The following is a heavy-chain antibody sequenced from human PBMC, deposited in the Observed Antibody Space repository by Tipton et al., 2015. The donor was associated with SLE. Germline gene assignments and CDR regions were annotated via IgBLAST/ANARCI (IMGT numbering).Heavy chain of an antibody. V-gene: IGHV4-34*01. CDR2: INPSGRT. J-gene: IGHJ6*03. Sequence: TLSLTCAVYGGSFSGYYWSWIRQPPGKGLEWIGEINPSGRTNYNPSLKSRVTISIDTSKNQFSLKLTSVTAADTAFYYCARDHRDSGGYYYYYMDVWGKGTTVTVSS. D-gene: IGHD4-23*01. CDR1: GGSFSGYY. CDR3: ARDHRDSGGYYYYYMDV.